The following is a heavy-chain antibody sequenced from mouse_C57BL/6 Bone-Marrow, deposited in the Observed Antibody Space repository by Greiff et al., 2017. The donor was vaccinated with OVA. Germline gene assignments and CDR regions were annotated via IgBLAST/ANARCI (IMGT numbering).Heavy chain of an antibody. J-gene: IGHJ3*01. CDR3: ARDTDYEYDGFAY. D-gene: IGHD2-4*01. CDR2: INPYNGGT. V-gene: IGHV1-19*01. Sequence: EVQLQQSGPVLVKPGASVKMSCKASGYTFTDYYMNWVKQSHGKSLEWIGVINPYNGGTSYNQKFKGKATLTVDKSSSTAYMELNSLTSEDSAVYYCARDTDYEYDGFAYWGQGTLVTVSA. CDR1: GYTFTDYY.